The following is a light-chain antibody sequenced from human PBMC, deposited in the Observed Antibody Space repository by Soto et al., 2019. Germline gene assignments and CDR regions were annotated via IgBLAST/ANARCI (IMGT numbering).Light chain of an antibody. CDR3: AAWDDSLNGPV. CDR1: SSNIGSNT. Sequence: QAVVTQPPSASVTPGQRVTISCSGSSSNIGSNTVNWYQQLPGTAPKLLIYSNNQRPSGVPDRFSGSKSRTSASLAISGRESEDEAAYYCAAWDDSLNGPVFGGGTKLTVL. V-gene: IGLV1-44*01. CDR2: SNN. J-gene: IGLJ2*01.